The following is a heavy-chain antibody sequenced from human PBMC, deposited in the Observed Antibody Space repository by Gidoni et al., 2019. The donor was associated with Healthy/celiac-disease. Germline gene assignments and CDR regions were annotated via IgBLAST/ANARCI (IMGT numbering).Heavy chain of an antibody. Sequence: QVQLVASGGGVVQPGRSLRLSCAASGFTFRSYGMHWVRQAPGKGLEWVAVRSYDGSNKYYADSVKGRFTISRDNSKNTLYLQMNSLRAEDTAVYYCAKGWIHDYAEDGMDVWGQGTTVTVSS. CDR3: AKGWIHDYAEDGMDV. CDR2: RSYDGSNK. J-gene: IGHJ6*02. D-gene: IGHD4-17*01. V-gene: IGHV3-30*18. CDR1: GFTFRSYG.